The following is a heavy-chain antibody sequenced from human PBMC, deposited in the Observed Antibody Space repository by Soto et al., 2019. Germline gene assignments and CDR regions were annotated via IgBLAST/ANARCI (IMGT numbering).Heavy chain of an antibody. CDR1: GGTFTNDA. CDR2: IMPLFGTP. CDR3: AKAREESPMVQEDFFDY. J-gene: IGHJ4*02. Sequence: QVQLVQSGAEVKKPGSSVKVSCEVSGGTFTNDAISWVRQAPGQGPEWMGGIMPLFGTPNYAQSFRYRLTITADESSSTVYMELRSLTPEDTAMYFCAKAREESPMVQEDFFDYWGQGTLVSVAS. D-gene: IGHD1-1*01. V-gene: IGHV1-69*01.